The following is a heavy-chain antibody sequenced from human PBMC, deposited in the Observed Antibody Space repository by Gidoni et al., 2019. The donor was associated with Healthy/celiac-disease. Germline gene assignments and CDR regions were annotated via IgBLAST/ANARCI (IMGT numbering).Heavy chain of an antibody. CDR1: GLTFSSYA. J-gene: IGHJ4*02. D-gene: IGHD1-26*01. CDR3: AKGGGSYYHRYFDY. V-gene: IGHV3-23*01. CDR2: CSGSGGST. Sequence: EAQLLESGGGLVQRGGSLRLSVAASGLTFSSYARSWVRQAPRKGLEWVSACSGSGGSTYYSVSVKGRFTISRDNSKKTLYLQMHSLSAEDTAVYYCAKGGGSYYHRYFDYWGQGTLVTVSS.